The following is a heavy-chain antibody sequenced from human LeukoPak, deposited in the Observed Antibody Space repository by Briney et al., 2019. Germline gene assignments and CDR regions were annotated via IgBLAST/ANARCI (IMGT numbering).Heavy chain of an antibody. CDR1: GFTFSSYS. CDR3: ARAFPYYYGSGSNDI. CDR2: ISSSGSTI. D-gene: IGHD3-10*01. Sequence: SGGSLRLSCAASGFTFSSYSMNWVRQAPGKGLEWVSYISSSGSTIYYADSVKGRFTISRDNAKNSLYLQMNSLRAEDTAVYYCARAFPYYYGSGSNDIWGQGTMVTVSS. J-gene: IGHJ3*02. V-gene: IGHV3-48*04.